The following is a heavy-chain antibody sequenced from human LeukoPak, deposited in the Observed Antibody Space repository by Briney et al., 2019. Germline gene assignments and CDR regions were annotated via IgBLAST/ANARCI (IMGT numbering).Heavy chain of an antibody. CDR3: ARDRPGDYGLDY. Sequence: SQTLSLTCTVSGGSISSGGYYWSCIRQPPGKGLECIWYIYHSGSTYYNPSLKSRVTISVDRSKNQFSLKLSSVTAADTAVYYCARDRPGDYGLDYWGQGTLVTVSS. D-gene: IGHD4-17*01. J-gene: IGHJ4*02. CDR1: GGSISSGGYY. CDR2: IYHSGST. V-gene: IGHV4-30-2*01.